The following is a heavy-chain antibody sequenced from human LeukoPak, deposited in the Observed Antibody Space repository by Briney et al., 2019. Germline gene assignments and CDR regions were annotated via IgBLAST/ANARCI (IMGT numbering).Heavy chain of an antibody. CDR1: GFTFHNYA. V-gene: IGHV3-43*02. D-gene: IGHD3-22*01. CDR2: TSGDGITT. J-gene: IGHJ4*02. CDR3: AQDAGRGYNFDSTGYYLY. Sequence: GGSLRLSCAASGFTFHNYAIHWVRQAPGKGLEWVSLTSGDGITTYIADSVKGRFTISRDNSKNTLYLQMNSPRLEDTAVYYCAQDAGRGYNFDSTGYYLYWGQGTRVTVSS.